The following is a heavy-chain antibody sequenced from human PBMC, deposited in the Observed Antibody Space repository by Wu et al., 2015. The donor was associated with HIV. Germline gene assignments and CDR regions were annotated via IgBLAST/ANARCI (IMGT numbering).Heavy chain of an antibody. CDR3: ARDSQAVYYMDV. CDR2: INPSGGST. Sequence: QVQLVQSGAEVKKPGASVKVSCRSSGYTFISYYIHWVRQAPGQGFEWMGVINPSGGSTSYAQRFQGRVTMTRDTSTSTVYMELRSLRSEDTAVYYCARDSQAVYYMDVWGKGTTVTVSS. J-gene: IGHJ6*03. V-gene: IGHV1-46*01. CDR1: GYTFISYY.